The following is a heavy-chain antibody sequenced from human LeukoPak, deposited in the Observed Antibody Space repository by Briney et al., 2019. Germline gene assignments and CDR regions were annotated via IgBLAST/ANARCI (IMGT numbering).Heavy chain of an antibody. D-gene: IGHD7-27*01. J-gene: IGHJ3*02. Sequence: SGGSLRLSRAASGFTFSSYGMHWVRQAPGKGLEWVAVIWYDGSNKYYADSVKGRFTISRDNSKNTLYLQMNSLRAEDTAVYYCARDANWGFDAFDIWGQGTMVTVSS. CDR2: IWYDGSNK. CDR3: ARDANWGFDAFDI. CDR1: GFTFSSYG. V-gene: IGHV3-33*01.